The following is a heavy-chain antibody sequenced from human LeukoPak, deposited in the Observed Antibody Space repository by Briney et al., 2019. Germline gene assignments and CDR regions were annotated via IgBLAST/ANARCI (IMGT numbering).Heavy chain of an antibody. D-gene: IGHD3-10*01. Sequence: PGGTLRLSCAASGFTFSSYGMSWVRQAPGKGLEWVSAISGSGGSTYYADSVKGRFTISRDNSKNTLYLQMNSLRAEDTAVYYCAKDRGVISDYWGQGTLVTVSS. J-gene: IGHJ4*02. CDR3: AKDRGVISDY. CDR1: GFTFSSYG. V-gene: IGHV3-23*01. CDR2: ISGSGGST.